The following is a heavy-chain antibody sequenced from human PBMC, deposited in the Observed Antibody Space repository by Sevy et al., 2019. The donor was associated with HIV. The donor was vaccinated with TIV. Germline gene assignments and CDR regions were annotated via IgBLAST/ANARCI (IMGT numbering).Heavy chain of an antibody. CDR2: IWYDGSNK. CDR1: GFTFSSYG. Sequence: GGSLRLSCAASGFTFSSYGMHWVRQAPGKGLEWVAIIWYDGSNKYYVDSVKGRFTISRDNSKNKLYLQMNSLRAEDTAVYYCARERLAVAGIGYYFDYWGQGTLVTVSS. CDR3: ARERLAVAGIGYYFDY. J-gene: IGHJ4*02. D-gene: IGHD6-19*01. V-gene: IGHV3-33*01.